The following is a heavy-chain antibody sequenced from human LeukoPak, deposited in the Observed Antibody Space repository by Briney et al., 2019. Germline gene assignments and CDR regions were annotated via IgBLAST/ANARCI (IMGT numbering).Heavy chain of an antibody. V-gene: IGHV1-46*01. CDR1: GYTFTSYY. D-gene: IGHD4-17*01. CDR3: AREGLDYGDLY. CDR2: INPNGGST. Sequence: GASVKVSCKASGYTFTSYYMHWVRQAPGQGLEWMGIINPNGGSTNYAQKFQGRVTITADKSTSTAYMELSSLRSEDTAVYYCAREGLDYGDLYWGQGTLVTVSS. J-gene: IGHJ4*02.